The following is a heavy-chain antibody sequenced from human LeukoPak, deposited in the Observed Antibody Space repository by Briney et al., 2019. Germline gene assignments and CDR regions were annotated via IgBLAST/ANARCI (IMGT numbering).Heavy chain of an antibody. Sequence: GESLKISCKGSEYSFTMYWIGWVRQMPGKGLEWMGIIYPGDSDTRYSPSFQGQVTISADKSIRTAYLQWSSLKASDTAMYFCARARVLIDFGGVADAYDVWGQGTLVTVSS. CDR1: EYSFTMYW. J-gene: IGHJ3*01. V-gene: IGHV5-51*01. D-gene: IGHD3-16*01. CDR2: IYPGDSDT. CDR3: ARARVLIDFGGVADAYDV.